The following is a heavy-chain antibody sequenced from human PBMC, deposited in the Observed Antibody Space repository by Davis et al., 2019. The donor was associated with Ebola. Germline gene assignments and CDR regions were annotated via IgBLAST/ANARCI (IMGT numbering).Heavy chain of an antibody. Sequence: AASVKVSCKASGYTFTSYGISWVRQAPGQGLEWMGGIIPIFGTANYAQKFQGRVTITADESTSTAYMELSSLRSEDTAVYYCARGEFDYGGNSRYYYGMDVWGQGTTVTVSS. CDR1: GYTFTSYG. D-gene: IGHD4-23*01. J-gene: IGHJ6*02. V-gene: IGHV1-69*13. CDR2: IIPIFGTA. CDR3: ARGEFDYGGNSRYYYGMDV.